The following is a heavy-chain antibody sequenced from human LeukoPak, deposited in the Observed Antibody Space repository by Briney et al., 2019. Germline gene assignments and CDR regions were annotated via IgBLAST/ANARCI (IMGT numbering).Heavy chain of an antibody. D-gene: IGHD3-3*01. J-gene: IGHJ5*02. V-gene: IGHV4-39*01. CDR1: GGSISSSSYY. CDR3: AMDLTSTYNWFDP. Sequence: PSETLSLTCTVSGGSISSSSYYWGWIRQPPGEGLEWIGSIYYSGSTYYNPSLKSRVTISVDTSKNQFSLKLSSVTAADTAVYYCAMDLTSTYNWFDPWGQGTLVTVSS. CDR2: IYYSGST.